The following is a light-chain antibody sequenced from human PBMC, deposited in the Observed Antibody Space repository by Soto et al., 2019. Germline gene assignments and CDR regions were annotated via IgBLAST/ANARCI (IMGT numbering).Light chain of an antibody. V-gene: IGKV3-20*01. J-gene: IGKJ3*01. CDR3: QRYGGSPTFS. Sequence: EPLLTQSPGTLSLSPGDTATLSCRASQFITSAYLAWYQQKPGQAPRLLIYGTSTRAAGIPDRFTGSGSGTGFPLTISALEAVDFVVYYCQRYGGSPTFSVGPGTKVYSK. CDR1: QFITSAY. CDR2: GTS.